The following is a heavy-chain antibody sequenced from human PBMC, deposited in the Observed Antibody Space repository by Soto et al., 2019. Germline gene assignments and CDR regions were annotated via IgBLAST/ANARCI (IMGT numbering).Heavy chain of an antibody. J-gene: IGHJ6*02. D-gene: IGHD4-17*01. CDR2: ISFDGTKK. Sequence: GGSLRLSCAASGFTFNIYALHWVRQAPGKGLEWVAVISFDGTKKYYSDSVKGRFTISKDNLKNTLYLQMNNLRVEDAALYFCAREDDYGYRYINYGLDVWGQGTTVTVSS. CDR1: GFTFNIYA. V-gene: IGHV3-30-3*01. CDR3: AREDDYGYRYINYGLDV.